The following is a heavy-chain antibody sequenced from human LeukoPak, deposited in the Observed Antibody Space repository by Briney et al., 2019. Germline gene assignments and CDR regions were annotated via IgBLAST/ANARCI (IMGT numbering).Heavy chain of an antibody. J-gene: IGHJ5*02. D-gene: IGHD6-13*01. CDR1: GYTFTSYG. CDR3: ARVGAATGIPFSWFDP. V-gene: IGHV1-18*01. Sequence: ASVKVSCKASGYTFTSYGISWVRQAPGQGLEWMGWISAYNGNTNYAQKLQGRVTMTTDTSTSTAYMELRSLRSDDTAMYYCARVGAATGIPFSWFDPWGQGTLVTVSS. CDR2: ISAYNGNT.